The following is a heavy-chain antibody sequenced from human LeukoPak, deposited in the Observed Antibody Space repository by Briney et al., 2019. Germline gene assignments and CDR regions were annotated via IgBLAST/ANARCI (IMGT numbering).Heavy chain of an antibody. V-gene: IGHV4-59*11. D-gene: IGHD3-16*01. CDR2: IYYSGST. J-gene: IGHJ3*02. Sequence: SETLSLTCTVSGGSISNHYWSWIRQPPGKGLEWIGYIYYSGSTNYNPSLKSRVTISVDTSKNQFSLKLSSVTAADTAVYYCAREGWVAFDIWGQGTMVTVSS. CDR1: GGSISNHY. CDR3: AREGWVAFDI.